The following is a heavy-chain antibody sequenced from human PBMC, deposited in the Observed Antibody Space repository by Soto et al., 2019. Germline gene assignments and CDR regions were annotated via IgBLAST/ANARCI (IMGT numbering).Heavy chain of an antibody. V-gene: IGHV4-39*01. D-gene: IGHD2-2*01. J-gene: IGHJ6*02. Sequence: SETLSLTCTVSSGSISSSSYTWGWIRQPPGKVLEWIGSIYYSGSTYYNPSLKSRITVSVDTSKNQFSLNLSSVTAADTAVYYCARLHGYCIRTSCSGYYAMDVWGQGTTVT. CDR3: ARLHGYCIRTSCSGYYAMDV. CDR1: SGSISSSSYT. CDR2: IYYSGST.